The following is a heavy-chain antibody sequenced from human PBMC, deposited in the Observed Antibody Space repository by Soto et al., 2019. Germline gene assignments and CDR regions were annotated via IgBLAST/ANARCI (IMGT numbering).Heavy chain of an antibody. V-gene: IGHV1-69*13. J-gene: IGHJ6*03. CDR3: ARLRGSYGHFYYYYYMDV. CDR2: IIPIFGTA. Sequence: GASVKVSCKASGGTFSSYAISWVRQAPGQGLEWMGGIIPIFGTANYAQKFQGRVTITADESTSTAYMELSSVTAADTAVYYCARLRGSYGHFYYYYYMDVWGKGTTVTVSS. D-gene: IGHD5-18*01. CDR1: GGTFSSYA.